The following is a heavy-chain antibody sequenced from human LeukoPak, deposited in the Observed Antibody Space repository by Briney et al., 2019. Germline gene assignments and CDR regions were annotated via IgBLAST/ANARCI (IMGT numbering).Heavy chain of an antibody. J-gene: IGHJ5*02. Sequence: WRSLRLSCAASGCTFSSYTMHWVRQAPGKGLEWVAVISYDGSNEYYADSVKGRFTISRDNSKNTLYLQMNSLRAEDTAVYYCARDGASLNWFDAWGQGTLVTVSS. CDR3: ARDGASLNWFDA. CDR1: GCTFSSYT. V-gene: IGHV3-30-3*01. CDR2: ISYDGSNE. D-gene: IGHD1-26*01.